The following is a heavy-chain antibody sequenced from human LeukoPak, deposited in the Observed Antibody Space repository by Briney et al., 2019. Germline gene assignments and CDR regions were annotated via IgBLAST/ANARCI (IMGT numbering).Heavy chain of an antibody. J-gene: IGHJ4*02. V-gene: IGHV3-30*03. CDR3: ARDGWELLRDLGPLNY. Sequence: GGSLRLSCAVSEFTFSNYGMHWVRQAPGKGLEWVAFISYDGSNEYYADSVKGRFTISRDNSRNTLYLQMNSLGGEDTAVYYCARDGWELLRDLGPLNYWGQGTLVTVSS. CDR2: ISYDGSNE. D-gene: IGHD1-26*01. CDR1: EFTFSNYG.